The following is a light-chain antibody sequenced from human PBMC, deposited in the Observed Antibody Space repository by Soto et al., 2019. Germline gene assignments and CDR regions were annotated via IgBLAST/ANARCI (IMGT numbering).Light chain of an antibody. CDR2: GNN. CDR1: SSNSEYTY. V-gene: IGLV1-51*01. CDR3: GTWDSSLSTWM. Sequence: QSVLTQPPSVSAAPGQKVSISCSGSSSNSEYTYVSWLQQYPGTARKLLVFGNNKRTSGTPDRFSGSKSGTSATLGITGLQTGDEADYYCGTWDSSLSTWMFGGGTKVTVL. J-gene: IGLJ3*02.